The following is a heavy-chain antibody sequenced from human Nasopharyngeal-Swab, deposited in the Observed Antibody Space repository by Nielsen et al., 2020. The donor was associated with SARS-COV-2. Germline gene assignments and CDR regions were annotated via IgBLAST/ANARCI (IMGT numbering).Heavy chain of an antibody. J-gene: IGHJ6*02. D-gene: IGHD3-16*02. Sequence: ASVKVSCKASGYTFTSYAMHWVRQAPGQRLEWMGWINAGNGNTKYSQKIQGRVTITRDTSASTAYMELSSLRSEDTAVYYCARDSRGLSSPSGMDVWGQGTTVTVSS. CDR2: INAGNGNT. CDR3: ARDSRGLSSPSGMDV. V-gene: IGHV1-3*01. CDR1: GYTFTSYA.